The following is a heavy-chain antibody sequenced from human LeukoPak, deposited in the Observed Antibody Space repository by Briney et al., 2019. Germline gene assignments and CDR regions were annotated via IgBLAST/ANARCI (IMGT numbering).Heavy chain of an antibody. D-gene: IGHD3-22*01. V-gene: IGHV3-23*01. CDR3: ARGVGNYRYYFDS. Sequence: GGSLRLSCAASGFTFSSYGMSWVRQAPGKGLEWVSAISGSGGSTYYADSVKGRFTISRDNSKNTLYLQMNSLRADDTAVYYCARGVGNYRYYFDSWGQGTLVTVSS. J-gene: IGHJ4*02. CDR2: ISGSGGST. CDR1: GFTFSSYG.